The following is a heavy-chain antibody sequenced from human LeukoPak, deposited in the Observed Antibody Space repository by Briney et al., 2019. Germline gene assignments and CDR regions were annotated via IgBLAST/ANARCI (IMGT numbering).Heavy chain of an antibody. CDR2: INTNTGNP. Sequence: ASVKVSCKASGYTFTSYAMNWVRQAPGQGLEWMGWINTNTGNPTYAQGFTGRFVFSLDTSVSTAYLQISSLKAEDTAVYYCARALPGCDRTNCYGPDYWGQGTLVTVSS. CDR1: GYTFTSYA. CDR3: ARALPGCDRTNCYGPDY. D-gene: IGHD2-2*01. V-gene: IGHV7-4-1*02. J-gene: IGHJ4*02.